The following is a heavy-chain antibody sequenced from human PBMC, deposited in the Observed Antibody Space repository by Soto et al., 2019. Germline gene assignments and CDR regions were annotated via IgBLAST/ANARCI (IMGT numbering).Heavy chain of an antibody. Sequence: VSCKASGYTFTGDYIHWMRQAPGQGLEWMGWINPNSGDTNYAQKFQGRVTMTRDKSVSTAYMELSRLGSDDTAVFYCAREYTSSSAWFDPWGQGTLVTVSS. CDR3: AREYTSSSAWFDP. J-gene: IGHJ5*02. D-gene: IGHD6-6*01. CDR2: INPNSGDT. V-gene: IGHV1-2*02. CDR1: GYTFTGDY.